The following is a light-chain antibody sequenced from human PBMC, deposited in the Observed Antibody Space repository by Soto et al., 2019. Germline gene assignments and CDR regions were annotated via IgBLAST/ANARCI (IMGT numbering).Light chain of an antibody. V-gene: IGLV2-14*01. CDR3: SSYTSSDTLV. CDR2: EVS. CDR1: SSDVGGHNY. Sequence: QSALTQPASVSGSPGQSITISCTGTSSDVGGHNYVSWYQQHPGKAPKLMISEVSNRPSGVSNRFSGSKSGNTASLTISGLQAEDEADYYCSSYTSSDTLVFGAGTKVTVL. J-gene: IGLJ2*01.